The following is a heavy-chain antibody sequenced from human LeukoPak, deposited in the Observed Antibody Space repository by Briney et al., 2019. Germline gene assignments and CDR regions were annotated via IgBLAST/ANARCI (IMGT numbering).Heavy chain of an antibody. CDR2: INPNSGGT. Sequence: ASAKVSCKASGYTFTGYYMHWVRQAPGQGLEWMGWINPNSGGTNYAQKFQGRVTMTRDTSISTAYMELSRLRSDDTAVYYCARGGYYYDSSGYYSDFDYWGQGTLVTVSS. CDR1: GYTFTGYY. J-gene: IGHJ4*02. CDR3: ARGGYYYDSSGYYSDFDY. V-gene: IGHV1-2*02. D-gene: IGHD3-22*01.